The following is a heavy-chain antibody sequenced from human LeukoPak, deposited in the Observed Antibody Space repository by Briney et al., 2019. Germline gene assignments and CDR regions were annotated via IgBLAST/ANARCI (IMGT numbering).Heavy chain of an antibody. CDR2: IYYSGST. J-gene: IGHJ4*02. D-gene: IGHD2/OR15-2a*01. CDR3: ARDPLAIESPEDY. Sequence: PSETLSLTCTVSGGSISSYYWSWIRQPPGKGLEWIGYIYYSGSTNYNPSLKSRVTLSVDTSKNQFSLKMTSVTAADTAVYYCARDPLAIESPEDYWGQGILVIVSS. V-gene: IGHV4-59*12. CDR1: GGSISSYY.